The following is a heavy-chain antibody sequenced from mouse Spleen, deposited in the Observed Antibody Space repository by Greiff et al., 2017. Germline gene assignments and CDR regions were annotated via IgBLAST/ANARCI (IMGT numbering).Heavy chain of an antibody. J-gene: IGHJ3*01. CDR1: GYTFTSYT. CDR2: INPSSGYT. Sequence: QVQLKESGAELARPGASVKMSCKASGYTFTSYTMHWVKQRPGQGLEWIGYINPSSGYTKYNQKFKDKATLTADKSSSTAYMQLSSLTSEDSAVYYCANLYYDYDTYWGQGTLVTVSA. D-gene: IGHD2-4*01. CDR3: ANLYYDYDTY. V-gene: IGHV1-4*01.